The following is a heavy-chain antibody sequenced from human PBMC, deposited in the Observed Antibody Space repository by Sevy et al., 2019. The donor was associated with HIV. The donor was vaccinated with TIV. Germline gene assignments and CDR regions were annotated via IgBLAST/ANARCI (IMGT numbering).Heavy chain of an antibody. Sequence: GGSLRLSCAASGFTFSSNWMHWVRQAPGKGLVWVSRINSDGSSTNYADSVKGRFTISRDNAKNTLYLQMNSLRAEDTAVYYCARYAFVLVTTGAKKDAYFQHWGQGALVTVSS. J-gene: IGHJ1*01. D-gene: IGHD4-17*01. CDR2: INSDGSST. V-gene: IGHV3-74*01. CDR3: ARYAFVLVTTGAKKDAYFQH. CDR1: GFTFSSNW.